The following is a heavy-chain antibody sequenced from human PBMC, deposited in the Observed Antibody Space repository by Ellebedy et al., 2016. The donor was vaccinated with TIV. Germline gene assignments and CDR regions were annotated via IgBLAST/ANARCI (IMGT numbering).Heavy chain of an antibody. CDR1: VYSFTIYW. CDR3: ARHVGQMGGMDV. CDR2: IYPGDSDT. D-gene: IGHD1-26*01. V-gene: IGHV5-51*01. J-gene: IGHJ6*02. Sequence: KVSXKGSVYSFTIYWIGWVRQMSVKGLEWMGIIYPGDSDTRYSPSFQGQVTISADKSISTAYLQWSSLKATDTAMYYCARHVGQMGGMDVWGQGTTVTVSS.